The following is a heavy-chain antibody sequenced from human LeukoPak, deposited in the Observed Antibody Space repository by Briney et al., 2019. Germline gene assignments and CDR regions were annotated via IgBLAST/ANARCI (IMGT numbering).Heavy chain of an antibody. Sequence: PGGFLRLSCVVSGFTFSDYAMSWVRQAPEKGLDWVSVISGSAHKIRYADSVKGRFTISRDNSENTVYLQMNNLRAEDTALYYCAGRPTGYSSGYVYWGQGALVTVSS. CDR3: AGRPTGYSSGYVY. CDR2: ISGSAHKI. V-gene: IGHV3-23*01. D-gene: IGHD5-18*01. J-gene: IGHJ4*02. CDR1: GFTFSDYA.